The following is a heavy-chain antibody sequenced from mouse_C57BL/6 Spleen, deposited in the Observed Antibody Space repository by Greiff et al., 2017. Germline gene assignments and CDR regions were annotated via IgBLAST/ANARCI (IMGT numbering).Heavy chain of an antibody. CDR3: ARRDHGSHYYAKCY. V-gene: IGHV5-17*01. CDR1: GFTFSDYG. J-gene: IGHJ4*01. CDR2: ISSGSGSI. Sequence: EVKLVESGGGLVKPGGSLKLSCAASGFTFSDYGMHWVRQAPEKGLEWVAYISSGSGSIYYADKVKGRFIISRDNAKNTLFLQMTSLRSEDTAMYYCARRDHGSHYYAKCYWGQGTSVTVA.